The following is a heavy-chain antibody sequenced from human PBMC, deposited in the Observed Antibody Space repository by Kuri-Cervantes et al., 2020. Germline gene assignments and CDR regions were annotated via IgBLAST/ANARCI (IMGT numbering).Heavy chain of an antibody. D-gene: IGHD6-13*01. V-gene: IGHV4-59*01. CDR1: GGSISSYY. Sequence: GSLRLSCTVYGGSISSYYWSWSRQPPEKGLEWIGYIYYSGSTNYNPSLKSRVTISVDTSKNQFSLKLSSVTAADTAVYYCARGQQLDLYYYYMDVWGKGTTVTVSS. CDR3: ARGQQLDLYYYYMDV. J-gene: IGHJ6*03. CDR2: IYYSGST.